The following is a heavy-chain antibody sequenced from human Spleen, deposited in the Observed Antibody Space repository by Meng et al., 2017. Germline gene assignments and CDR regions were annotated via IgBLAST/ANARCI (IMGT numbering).Heavy chain of an antibody. CDR2: INHSGST. CDR1: GGSFSDYY. Sequence: HGPLQQWGAGMLKPSETLSIRCVVSGGSFSDYYWSWIRQPPGKGLEWIGEINHSGSTNYNPSLESRATISVDTSQNNLSLKLSSVTAADSAVYYCARGPTTMAHDFDYWGQGTLVTVSS. J-gene: IGHJ4*02. D-gene: IGHD4-11*01. CDR3: ARGPTTMAHDFDY. V-gene: IGHV4-34*01.